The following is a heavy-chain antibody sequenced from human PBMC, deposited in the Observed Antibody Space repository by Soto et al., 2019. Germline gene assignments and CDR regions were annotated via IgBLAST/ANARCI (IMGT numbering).Heavy chain of an antibody. D-gene: IGHD3-10*01. CDR2: ISSSGSTI. V-gene: IGHV3-11*01. J-gene: IGHJ3*02. CDR3: ARVPCSGSYYDAFDI. Sequence: GGSLRLSCAASGFTFSDYYMSWIRQAPGKGLEWVSYISSSGSTIYYADSVKGRFTISRDNAKNSLYLQMNSLRAEDTAVYYCARVPCSGSYYDAFDIWGQGTMVTVSS. CDR1: GFTFSDYY.